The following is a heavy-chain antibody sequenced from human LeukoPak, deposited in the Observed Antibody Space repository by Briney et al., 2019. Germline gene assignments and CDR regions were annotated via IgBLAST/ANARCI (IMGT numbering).Heavy chain of an antibody. CDR2: IYTSGST. CDR1: GDSISNGSYF. D-gene: IGHD4-11*01. J-gene: IGHJ5*02. V-gene: IGHV4-61*02. CDR3: ARCRSDYRTVDP. Sequence: SQTLSLTCTVSGDSISNGSYFWSWIRQPAGKGLEWIGRIYTSGSTNYNPSLKSRVTISVDTSKNQFSLKLSSVTAADTAVYYCARCRSDYRTVDPWGQGTLVSVSS.